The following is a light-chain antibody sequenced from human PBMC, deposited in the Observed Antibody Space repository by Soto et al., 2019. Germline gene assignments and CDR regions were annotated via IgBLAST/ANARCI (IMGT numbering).Light chain of an antibody. CDR3: QQYYSTPPYT. Sequence: DIVMTQSPDSLAVSLGERATINCKSSQNVLYSSNNKNYLAWYQQKPGQPPKLLISWASTRESGVPDRISGSGSGTEFALTISCLQAEDVAVYYCQQYYSTPPYTFGQGTKLEIK. CDR2: WAS. J-gene: IGKJ2*01. CDR1: QNVLYSSNNKNY. V-gene: IGKV4-1*01.